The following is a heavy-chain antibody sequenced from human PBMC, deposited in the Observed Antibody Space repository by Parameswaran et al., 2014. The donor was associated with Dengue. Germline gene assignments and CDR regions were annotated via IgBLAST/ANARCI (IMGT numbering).Heavy chain of an antibody. Sequence: SETLSLTCTVSGGSISSYYWSWIRQPPGKGLEWIGYIYYSGSTNYNPSLKSRVTISVDTSKNQFSLKLSSVTAADTAVYYCARVGIRWIQLWPSPYYYMDVWGKGTTVTVSS. CDR3: ARVGIRWIQLWPSPYYYMDV. J-gene: IGHJ6*03. V-gene: IGHV4-59*01. CDR2: IYYSGST. D-gene: IGHD5-18*01. CDR1: GGSISSYY.